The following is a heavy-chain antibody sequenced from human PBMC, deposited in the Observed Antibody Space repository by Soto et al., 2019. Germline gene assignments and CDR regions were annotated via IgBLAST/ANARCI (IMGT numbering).Heavy chain of an antibody. D-gene: IGHD5-12*01. V-gene: IGHV3-64*02. CDR1: GFTFSTSA. CDR2: IDSSGGRT. Sequence: GGSLRLSCAASGFTFSTSALHWVRQAPGKGLQYVAAIDSSGGRTYYADSVKGRFTISRDNSNDTLYLQMGSLTTDDTAIYYCAMIFYSAYSHWGKGSLVTVSS. CDR3: AMIFYSAYSH. J-gene: IGHJ4*02.